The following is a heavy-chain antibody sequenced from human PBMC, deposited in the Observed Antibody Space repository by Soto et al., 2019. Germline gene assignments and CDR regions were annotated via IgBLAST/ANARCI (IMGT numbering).Heavy chain of an antibody. Sequence: RGSLRLSCAASGFTFSSYAMSWVRHAPGKGLEWVSAISGSGGSTYYADSVKGRFTISRDNSKNTPYLQMNSLRAEDTAVYYCAKDPSESNYVNYYYYYGMDVWGQGTTVTVSS. CDR1: GFTFSSYA. V-gene: IGHV3-23*01. D-gene: IGHD4-4*01. CDR2: ISGSGGST. J-gene: IGHJ6*02. CDR3: AKDPSESNYVNYYYYYGMDV.